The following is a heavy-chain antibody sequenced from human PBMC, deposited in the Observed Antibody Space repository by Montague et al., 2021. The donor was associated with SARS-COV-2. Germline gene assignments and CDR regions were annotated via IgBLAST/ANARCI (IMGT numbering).Heavy chain of an antibody. J-gene: IGHJ2*01. Sequence: SLRLSCAASGFPFNTYTMTWLRQAPGKGLEWVSSIFGSGAGTYYADSVQGRFTISRDNSKNTLYLQLHSLRAEDTAVYYCAKNGGSGSLVYWYFDLWGRGTPVPAPS. CDR3: AKNGGSGSLVYWYFDL. D-gene: IGHD2-8*01. CDR1: GFPFNTYT. V-gene: IGHV3-23*01. CDR2: IFGSGAGT.